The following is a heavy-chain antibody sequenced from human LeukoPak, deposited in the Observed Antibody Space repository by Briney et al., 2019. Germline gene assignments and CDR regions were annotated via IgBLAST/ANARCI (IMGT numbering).Heavy chain of an antibody. J-gene: IGHJ4*02. CDR1: GFTFSSYG. D-gene: IGHD1-7*01. CDR2: ISYDGSNK. CDR3: AKARAGITGTMDY. V-gene: IGHV3-30*18. Sequence: GGSLRLSCAASGFTFSSYGMHWVRQAPGKGLEWVAVISYDGSNKYYADSVKGRFTISRDNSKNTLYLQMNSLRAADTAVYYCAKARAGITGTMDYWGQGTLVTVSS.